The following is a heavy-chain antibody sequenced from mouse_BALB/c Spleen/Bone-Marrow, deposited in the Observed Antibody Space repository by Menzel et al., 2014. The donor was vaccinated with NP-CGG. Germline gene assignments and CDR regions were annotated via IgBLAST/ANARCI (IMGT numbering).Heavy chain of an antibody. CDR2: IRSLAYSI. Sequence: EVMLVESGGGLVQPGGSRKLSCAASGFTFSDYGMAWVRLSPGKGPEWVAFIRSLAYSIYYADTVTGRFTISRENAKDNLYLEMSSLRSEDTAMYYCARGQGATGAMDYWGQGTSVTVSS. CDR3: ARGQGATGAMDY. CDR1: GFTFSDYG. J-gene: IGHJ4*01. V-gene: IGHV5-15*02. D-gene: IGHD3-1*01.